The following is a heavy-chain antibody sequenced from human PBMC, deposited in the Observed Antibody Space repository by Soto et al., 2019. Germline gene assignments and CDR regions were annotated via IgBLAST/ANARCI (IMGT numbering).Heavy chain of an antibody. D-gene: IGHD4-17*01. CDR1: GGSITSINW. Sequence: QVQLQESGPGLVKPSGTLSLTCAVSGGSITSINWWTWVRQPPGKGLEWIGEIYHSGSTNYNPSLKSRLFISVDKSKNQFSLKLSSVTAADTAVYYCARNDYVPPYSMDVWGQGTTVTVSS. V-gene: IGHV4-4*02. J-gene: IGHJ6*02. CDR2: IYHSGST. CDR3: ARNDYVPPYSMDV.